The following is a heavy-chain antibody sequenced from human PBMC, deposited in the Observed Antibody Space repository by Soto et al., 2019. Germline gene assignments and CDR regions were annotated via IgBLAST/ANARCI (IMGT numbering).Heavy chain of an antibody. CDR1: GGA. Sequence: QVQLEQSEIEVKKPGSSVKVPCKVSGGAISWVRQAPGQGFEWLAGIVPTYRTIKYGQKFPDRLTITADYMSLTRLRPGDTAVYYCVSSRSVPLDMYFGSWSSLDDWGQGTLV. J-gene: IGHJ4*02. V-gene: IGHV1-69*01. D-gene: IGHD3-10*01. CDR2: IVPTYRTI. CDR3: VSSRSVPLDMYFGSWSSLDD.